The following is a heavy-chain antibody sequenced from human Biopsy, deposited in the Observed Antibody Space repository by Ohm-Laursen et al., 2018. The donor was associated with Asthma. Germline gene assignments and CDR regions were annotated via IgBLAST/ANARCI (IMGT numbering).Heavy chain of an antibody. J-gene: IGHJ6*02. CDR3: ARAVDYSHYYGIDV. D-gene: IGHD3-10*01. Sequence: VASVMVSCKTSGYTFNSAGIIWVRQAPGQGLEWMGWISVYNGNTKVAQKLQDRVTMITDTSTSTAYMELRSLRSDDTAVYFCARAVDYSHYYGIDVWGQGTTVTVS. CDR2: ISVYNGNT. V-gene: IGHV1-18*01. CDR1: GYTFNSAG.